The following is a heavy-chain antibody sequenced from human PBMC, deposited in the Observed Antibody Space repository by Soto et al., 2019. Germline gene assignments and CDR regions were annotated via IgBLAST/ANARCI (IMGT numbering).Heavy chain of an antibody. V-gene: IGHV3-30-3*01. CDR1: GFSFSSYA. CDR3: ARDMYSSASFVKLYET. D-gene: IGHD6-19*01. Sequence: QGRLGESGGGVVQPGRSLRLSCTASGFSFSSYAMYWFLQPPGKGLECVAVISHDGINKHYEDSVKGRVTVSRDNSNHSLDFQLNSLRGADTAMYYYARDMYSSASFVKLYETWGQGTLLTVSS. CDR2: ISHDGINK. J-gene: IGHJ1*01.